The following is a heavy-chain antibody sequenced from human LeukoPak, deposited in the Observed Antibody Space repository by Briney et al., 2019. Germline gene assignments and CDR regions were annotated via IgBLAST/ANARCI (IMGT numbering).Heavy chain of an antibody. Sequence: GGSLRLSCAASGFTFSTYWMSWVRQAPGKGLEWVANIKQDGSEKYYVDSVKGRFTISRDNAKNSLYLQMNSLRAEDTAVYFCAREGYCSGGSCYFDHWGQGTLVTVSS. V-gene: IGHV3-7*01. D-gene: IGHD2-15*01. J-gene: IGHJ4*02. CDR3: AREGYCSGGSCYFDH. CDR2: IKQDGSEK. CDR1: GFTFSTYW.